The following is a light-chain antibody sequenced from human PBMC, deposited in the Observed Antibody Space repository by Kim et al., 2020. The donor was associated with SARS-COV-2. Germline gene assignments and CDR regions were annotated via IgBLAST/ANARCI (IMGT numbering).Light chain of an antibody. J-gene: IGLJ3*02. V-gene: IGLV3-9*01. CDR2: KDS. CDR3: QVWDSGSWV. Sequence: SVVLGQTARLTCGGNNIQTLKVHWYRQQPGQAPVLVMSKDSKRPCGIPERFSGSNSGNTATLTISTAQADDEADYYCQVWDSGSWVFGGGTQLTVL. CDR1: NIQTLK.